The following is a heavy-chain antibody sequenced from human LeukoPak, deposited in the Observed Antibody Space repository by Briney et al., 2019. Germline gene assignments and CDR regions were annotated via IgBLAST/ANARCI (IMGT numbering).Heavy chain of an antibody. D-gene: IGHD4-23*01. CDR3: AREGADGGSFDY. V-gene: IGHV4-4*07. CDR2: ICTSGIT. CDR1: GGSISSYY. J-gene: IGHJ4*02. Sequence: SETLSLTCTVSGGSISSYYWSWIRQPAGKGLEWIGRICTSGITNYNPSLKSRVTMSVDTSKNQFSLKLSSVTAADTAVYYCAREGADGGSFDYWGQGTLVTVSS.